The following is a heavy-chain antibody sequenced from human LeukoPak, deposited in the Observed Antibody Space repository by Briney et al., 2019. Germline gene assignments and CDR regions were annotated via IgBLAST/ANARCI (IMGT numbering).Heavy chain of an antibody. D-gene: IGHD1-14*01. CDR3: AKEGAGNRLTDAFDI. Sequence: AGGSLRLSCAASGFTFSSYAMSWVRQAPGKGLEWVSAISGSGGSTYYADSVKGRLTISRDNSKNTLCLQMNSLRAEDTAVYYCAKEGAGNRLTDAFDIWGQGTMVTVSS. CDR1: GFTFSSYA. J-gene: IGHJ3*02. V-gene: IGHV3-23*01. CDR2: ISGSGGST.